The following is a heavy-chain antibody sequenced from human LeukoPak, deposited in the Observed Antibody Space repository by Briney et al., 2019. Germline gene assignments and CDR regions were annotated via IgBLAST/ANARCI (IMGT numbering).Heavy chain of an antibody. V-gene: IGHV4-34*01. CDR3: ARGHSSGWYYFDY. J-gene: IGHJ4*02. CDR1: GGSFSGYY. D-gene: IGHD6-19*01. Sequence: SETLSLTCAVYGGSFSGYYWSWIRQPPGKGLEWIGEINHSGSTNYNPSLKSRVTISVDTSKNQFSLKLSSVTAADTAVYYCARGHSSGWYYFDYCGQGALVTVSS. CDR2: INHSGST.